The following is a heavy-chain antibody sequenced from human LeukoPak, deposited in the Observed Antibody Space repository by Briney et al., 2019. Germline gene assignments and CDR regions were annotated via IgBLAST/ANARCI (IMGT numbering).Heavy chain of an antibody. J-gene: IGHJ4*02. D-gene: IGHD3-16*01. Sequence: SVKVSCKASGGTFSSYAISWVRQAPGQGLEWMGGIIPIFGTANYAQKFQGRVTITADRSTSTAHMELSSLRSEDTAVYYCAIRKGEYYFDYWGQGTLVTVSS. CDR1: GGTFSSYA. CDR3: AIRKGEYYFDY. CDR2: IIPIFGTA. V-gene: IGHV1-69*06.